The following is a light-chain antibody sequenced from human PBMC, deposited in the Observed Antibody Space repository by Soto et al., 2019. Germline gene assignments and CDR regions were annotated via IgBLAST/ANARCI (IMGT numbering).Light chain of an antibody. J-gene: IGKJ2*01. CDR1: QSVNTN. CDR2: EAS. CDR3: QQYNSWPYT. Sequence: ETVMTQSPATLSASPGERAPLSCRASQSVNTNLAGYQQKPGQAPRLLIYEASTRATGIPASFSGSGSGTEFTLTIRSLQSEDSAVYYCQQYNSWPYTFGQGTKVDIK. V-gene: IGKV3-15*01.